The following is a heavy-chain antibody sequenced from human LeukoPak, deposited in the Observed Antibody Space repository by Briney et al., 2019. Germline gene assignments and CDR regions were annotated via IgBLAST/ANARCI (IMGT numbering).Heavy chain of an antibody. CDR1: GFTFNNYA. D-gene: IGHD5-12*01. Sequence: PGGSLRLSCAASGFTFNNYAMSWVRQAPGKGLEWVSAITNSGGSTYYADSVKGRFTISRDNSKNTLYLQMNSLRAEDTAVYYCARGPSGYHNTGGQGTLVTVSS. CDR3: ARGPSGYHNT. V-gene: IGHV3-23*01. J-gene: IGHJ4*02. CDR2: ITNSGGST.